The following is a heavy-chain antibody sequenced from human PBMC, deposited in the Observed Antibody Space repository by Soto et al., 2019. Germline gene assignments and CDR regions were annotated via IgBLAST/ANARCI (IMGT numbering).Heavy chain of an antibody. CDR1: GGSISSGGYY. CDR2: IYYSGST. D-gene: IGHD3-10*01. J-gene: IGHJ4*02. V-gene: IGHV4-31*03. CDR3: ARLSMVPPSMDY. Sequence: PSETLSLTCTVSGGSISSGGYYWSWIRQHPGKSLEWIGYIYYSGSTYYNPSLKSRVTISVDTSKNQFSLKLSSVTAADTAVYYCARLSMVPPSMDYWGQGTLVTVSS.